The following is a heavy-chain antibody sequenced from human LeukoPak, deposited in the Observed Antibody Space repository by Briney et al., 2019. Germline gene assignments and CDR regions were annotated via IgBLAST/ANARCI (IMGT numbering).Heavy chain of an antibody. D-gene: IGHD6-13*01. CDR3: ARSNKYSSSWYDYFDY. J-gene: IGHJ4*02. V-gene: IGHV4-38-2*01. Sequence: SETLSLTCAVSGYSISSGYYWGWIRQPPGKGLEWIGSIYHSGSTYYNPSLKSRVTISVDTSKNQFSLKLSSVTAADTAVYYCARSNKYSSSWYDYFDYWGQGALVTVSS. CDR1: GYSISSGYY. CDR2: IYHSGST.